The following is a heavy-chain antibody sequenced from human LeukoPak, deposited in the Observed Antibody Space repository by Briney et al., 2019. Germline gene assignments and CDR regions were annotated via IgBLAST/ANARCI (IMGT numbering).Heavy chain of an antibody. J-gene: IGHJ4*02. CDR1: GFTFDDYA. D-gene: IGHD5-18*01. CDR2: ISWNSGSI. Sequence: PGRSLRLSCAASGFTFDDYAMHWVRQAPGKGLEWVSGISWNSGSIGYADSVKGRFTISRDNAKNSLYLQMNSLRAEDTAVYYCAKDVRGGDKAIEPTDHWGQGTLVTVSS. V-gene: IGHV3-9*01. CDR3: AKDVRGGDKAIEPTDH.